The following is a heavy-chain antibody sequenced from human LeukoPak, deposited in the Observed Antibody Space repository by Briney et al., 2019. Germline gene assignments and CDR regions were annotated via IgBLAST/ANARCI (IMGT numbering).Heavy chain of an antibody. CDR1: GYTFTSYG. CDR3: ARDISIVGASTADY. J-gene: IGHJ4*02. Sequence: ASVKVSCKASGYTFTSYGISWVRQAPGQGLEWMGWISAYNGNTNYAQTLQGRVAMTTDTSTSTAYMELRSLRSDDTAVYYCARDISIVGASTADYWGQGTLVTVSS. CDR2: ISAYNGNT. D-gene: IGHD1-26*01. V-gene: IGHV1-18*01.